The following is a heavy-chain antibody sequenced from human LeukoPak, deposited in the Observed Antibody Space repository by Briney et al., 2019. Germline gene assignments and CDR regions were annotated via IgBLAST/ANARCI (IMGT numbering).Heavy chain of an antibody. Sequence: QPGGSLRLSCVASGFTVNTHYMSWVRQAPGKGLAWVSVVYSGGNTYYADSVKGRVTISRDNSKNTLYLQMNSLRVEDTAIYYPLIPAMNYWGQGTLVIVSS. J-gene: IGHJ4*02. CDR1: GFTVNTHY. CDR3: LIPAMNY. D-gene: IGHD2-2*01. V-gene: IGHV3-53*01. CDR2: VYSGGNT.